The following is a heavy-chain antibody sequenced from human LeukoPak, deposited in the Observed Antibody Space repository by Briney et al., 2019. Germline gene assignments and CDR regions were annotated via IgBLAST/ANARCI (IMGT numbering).Heavy chain of an antibody. CDR2: IIPIFGTT. J-gene: IGHJ4*02. V-gene: IGHV1-69*13. D-gene: IGHD2-2*01. Sequence: GASVKVSCKASGGTFNNYPISWVRQAPGQGLEWMGGIIPIFGTTSYAPKFQGRVTFTADESTSTAYMELSSLRSEDTAVYYCARDLEDTVVVPAAYWGQGTLVTVSS. CDR1: GGTFNNYP. CDR3: ARDLEDTVVVPAAY.